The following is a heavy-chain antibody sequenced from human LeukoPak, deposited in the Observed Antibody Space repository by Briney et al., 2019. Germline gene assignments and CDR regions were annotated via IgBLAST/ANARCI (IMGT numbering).Heavy chain of an antibody. V-gene: IGHV3-23*01. D-gene: IGHD3-9*01. CDR2: ISGSGGST. CDR3: AKEVRDYDILTGYYMDY. Sequence: GGSLRLSCAASGFTFSNAWMSWVRQAPGKGLEWVSAISGSGGSTYYADSVKGRFTISRDNSKNTLYLQMNSLRAEDTAVYYCAKEVRDYDILTGYYMDYWGQGTLVTVSS. J-gene: IGHJ4*02. CDR1: GFTFSNAW.